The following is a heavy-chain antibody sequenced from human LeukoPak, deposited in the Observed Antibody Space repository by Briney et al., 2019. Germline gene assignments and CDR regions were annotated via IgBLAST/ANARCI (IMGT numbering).Heavy chain of an antibody. CDR1: GYTFTSYY. CDR3: ARDPPILLYSSGWYKDYYYGMDV. Sequence: ASVKVSCKASGYTFTSYYMHWVRQAPGQGLEWMGIINPSGGNTNYAQKLQGRVTMTTDTSTSTAYMELRSLRSDDTAVYYCARDPPILLYSSGWYKDYYYGMDVWGQGTTVTVSS. D-gene: IGHD6-19*01. CDR2: INPSGGNT. J-gene: IGHJ6*02. V-gene: IGHV1-46*01.